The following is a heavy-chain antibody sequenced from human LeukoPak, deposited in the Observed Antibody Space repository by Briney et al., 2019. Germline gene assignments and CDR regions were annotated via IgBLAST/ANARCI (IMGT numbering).Heavy chain of an antibody. CDR3: AKDPAGTTYYFDY. Sequence: GGSPRLSCAASGFTFSSYAMSWVRQAPGKGLEWVSAISGSGGSTYYADSVKGRFTISRDNSKNTLYLQMNSLRAEDTAVYYCAKDPAGTTYYFDYWGQGTLVTVSS. CDR2: ISGSGGST. CDR1: GFTFSSYA. V-gene: IGHV3-23*01. J-gene: IGHJ4*02. D-gene: IGHD1-1*01.